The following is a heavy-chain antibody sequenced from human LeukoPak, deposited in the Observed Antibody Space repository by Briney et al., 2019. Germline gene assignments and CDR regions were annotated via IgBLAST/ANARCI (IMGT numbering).Heavy chain of an antibody. CDR3: AGSYDSSGYFFDY. CDR2: IIPIFGTA. CDR1: GGTFSSYA. V-gene: IGHV1-69*13. J-gene: IGHJ4*02. D-gene: IGHD3-22*01. Sequence: SVKVSCKASGGTFSSYAISWVRQAPGQGLEWMGGIIPIFGTANYAQKFQGRVTITADESTSTAYMELSSLRSEDTAVYYCAGSYDSSGYFFDYWGQGTLVTVSS.